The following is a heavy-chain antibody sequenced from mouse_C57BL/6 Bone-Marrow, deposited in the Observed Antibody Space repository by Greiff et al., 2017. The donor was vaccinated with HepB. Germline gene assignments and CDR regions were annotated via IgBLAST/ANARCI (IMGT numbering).Heavy chain of an antibody. Sequence: EVQLQESGGGLVQPGGSLKLSCAASGIDFSRYWMSWVRRAPGKGLEWIGEINPDSSTINYAPSLKDKFIISRDNAKNTLYLQMSKVRSEDTALYYCARPRFHYDAVYAMDYWGQGTSVTVSS. V-gene: IGHV4-1*01. D-gene: IGHD2-4*01. J-gene: IGHJ4*01. CDR3: ARPRFHYDAVYAMDY. CDR2: INPDSSTI. CDR1: GIDFSRYW.